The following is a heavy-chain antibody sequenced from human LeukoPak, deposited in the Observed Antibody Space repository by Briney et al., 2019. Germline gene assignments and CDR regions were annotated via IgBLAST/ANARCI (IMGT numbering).Heavy chain of an antibody. V-gene: IGHV6-1*01. CDR3: ARRLTQYDCFDP. CDR1: GDSVSINSVT. D-gene: IGHD2-2*01. CDR2: TYYRSTWYN. J-gene: IGHJ5*02. Sequence: SPTLSLTFAISGDSVSINSVTWNWIRQSPSRGLEWLGRTYYRSTWYNDYAVSVRGRITVNPDTSENQFSLHLNSVTPEDTAVYYCARRLTQYDCFDPWGQGILVTVSS.